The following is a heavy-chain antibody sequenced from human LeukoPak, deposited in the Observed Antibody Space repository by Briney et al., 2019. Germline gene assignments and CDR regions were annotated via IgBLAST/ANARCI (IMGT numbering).Heavy chain of an antibody. CDR2: MNPNSGNT. D-gene: IGHD2-2*01. CDR1: GYTFTGYY. J-gene: IGHJ4*02. V-gene: IGHV1-8*02. CDR3: ARGVVPAAFFDY. Sequence: ASVKVSCKASGYTFTGYYMHWVRQAPGQGLEWMGWMNPNSGNTGYAQKFQGRVTMTRNTSISTAYMELSSLRSEDTAVYYCARGVVPAAFFDYWGQGTLVTVSS.